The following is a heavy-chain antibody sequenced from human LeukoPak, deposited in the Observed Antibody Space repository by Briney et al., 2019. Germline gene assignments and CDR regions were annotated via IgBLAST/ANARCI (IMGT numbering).Heavy chain of an antibody. CDR3: ARESPRYYYYIDV. CDR1: GYTFTGYY. J-gene: IGHJ6*03. V-gene: IGHV1-2*02. Sequence: ASVKVSCKASGYTFTGYYMHWVRQAPGQGLEWMGWINPNSGGTNYAQKFQGRVTMTRDTSISTAYMELSRLRSDDTAVYYCARESPRYYYYIDVWGKGTTVTVSS. CDR2: INPNSGGT.